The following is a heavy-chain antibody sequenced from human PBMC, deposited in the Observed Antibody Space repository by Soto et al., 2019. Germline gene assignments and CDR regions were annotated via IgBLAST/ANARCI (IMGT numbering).Heavy chain of an antibody. J-gene: IGHJ3*02. CDR3: ARYNWNCAFDI. D-gene: IGHD1-7*01. CDR1: GFTFSSYG. V-gene: IGHV3-23*01. Sequence: PGGSLRLSCAASGFTFSSYGMHWVRQAPGKGLEWVSVITGSGGSTYYADSVKGRFTISRDNSKNTLYLQMNSLRTEDTAVYYCARYNWNCAFDIWGQGTMVTVSS. CDR2: ITGSGGST.